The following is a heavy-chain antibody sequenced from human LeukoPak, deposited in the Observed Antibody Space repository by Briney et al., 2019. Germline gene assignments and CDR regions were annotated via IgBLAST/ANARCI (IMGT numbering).Heavy chain of an antibody. CDR1: GYTFTGYY. CDR2: ISAYNGNT. J-gene: IGHJ5*02. Sequence: EASVKVSCKASGYTFTGYYMHWVRQAPGQGLEWMGWISAYNGNTNYAQKLQGRVTMTTDTSTSTAYMELRSLRSDDTAVYYCARAGLRRWFDPWGQGTLVTVSS. CDR3: ARAGLRRWFDP. V-gene: IGHV1-18*04. D-gene: IGHD2-21*02.